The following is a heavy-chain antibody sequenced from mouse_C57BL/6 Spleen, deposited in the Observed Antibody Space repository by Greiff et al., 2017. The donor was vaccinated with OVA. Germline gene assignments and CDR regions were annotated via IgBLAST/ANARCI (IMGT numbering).Heavy chain of an antibody. D-gene: IGHD1-1*01. CDR3: ARYDGSSAHFDY. J-gene: IGHJ2*01. CDR2: LYPRSGHT. CDR1: GYTFPSYG. Sequence: VPLQQSGAELARPGASVTLSCKASGYTFPSYGISWVKQRTGQGLEWLGELYPRSGHTYYNEKFKGKATLTADKSSSTAYMELRSLTSEDSAVYCCARYDGSSAHFDYWGQGTTLTVSS. V-gene: IGHV1-81*01.